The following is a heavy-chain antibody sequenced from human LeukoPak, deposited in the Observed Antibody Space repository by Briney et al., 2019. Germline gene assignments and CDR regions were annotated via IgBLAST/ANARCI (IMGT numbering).Heavy chain of an antibody. CDR1: GSTFDDYA. D-gene: IGHD4-11*01. Sequence: GGSLRLSCAASGSTFDDYAMHWVRQAPGKGLEWVSGISWNSGSIGYADSVKGRFTISRDNAKNSLYLQMNSLRAEDMALYYCAKGHDYSRNAFDIWGQGTMVTVSS. J-gene: IGHJ3*02. CDR3: AKGHDYSRNAFDI. V-gene: IGHV3-9*03. CDR2: ISWNSGSI.